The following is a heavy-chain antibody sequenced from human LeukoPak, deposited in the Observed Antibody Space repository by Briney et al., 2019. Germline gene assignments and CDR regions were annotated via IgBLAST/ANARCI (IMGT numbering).Heavy chain of an antibody. D-gene: IGHD2-2*01. CDR3: ARIPYCSSTNCYPSDY. J-gene: IGHJ4*02. CDR2: INSDGSST. V-gene: IGHV3-74*01. Sequence: GGSLRLSCAASGFTFSSYWMHRVRQAPGKGLVWVSRINSDGSSTSYADSVKGRFTISRDNAKNTLYLQMNSLRAEDTAVYYCARIPYCSSTNCYPSDYWGQGTLVTVSS. CDR1: GFTFSSYW.